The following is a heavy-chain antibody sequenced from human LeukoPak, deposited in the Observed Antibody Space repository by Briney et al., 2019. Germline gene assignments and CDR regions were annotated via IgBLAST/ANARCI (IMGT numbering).Heavy chain of an antibody. CDR3: AREREYSSSGWFDP. Sequence: ASVKVSCKASGYTFTSYGISWVRQAPGQGLEWMGWISAYNGNTNYAQKLQGRVTMTTDTSTSTAYMELRSLRSDDTAVYYCAREREYSSSGWFDPWGQGTLVTVSS. CDR1: GYTFTSYG. CDR2: ISAYNGNT. D-gene: IGHD6-6*01. V-gene: IGHV1-18*01. J-gene: IGHJ5*02.